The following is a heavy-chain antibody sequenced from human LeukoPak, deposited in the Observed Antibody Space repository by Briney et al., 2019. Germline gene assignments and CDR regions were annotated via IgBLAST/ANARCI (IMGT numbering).Heavy chain of an antibody. Sequence: SETLSLTCTVSGGSISSSSYYWGWIRQPPGKGLEWSGSIYYSGSTYYNPSLKSRVTISVDTSKNQFSLKLSSVTAADTAVYYCARRRPGRGVVVPASPYDYWGQGTLVTVSS. CDR2: IYYSGST. D-gene: IGHD2-2*01. CDR1: GGSISSSSYY. CDR3: ARRRPGRGVVVPASPYDY. J-gene: IGHJ4*02. V-gene: IGHV4-39*01.